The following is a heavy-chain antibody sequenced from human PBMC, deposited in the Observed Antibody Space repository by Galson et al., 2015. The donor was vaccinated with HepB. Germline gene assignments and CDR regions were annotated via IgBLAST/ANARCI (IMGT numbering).Heavy chain of an antibody. V-gene: IGHV1-2*02. J-gene: IGHJ4*02. D-gene: IGHD3/OR15-3a*01. CDR1: GYIFTGYY. CDR3: ARSGTGYYMWDS. Sequence: SVKVSCKASGYIFTGYYIHWVRQAPGQGLEWMGWINPNSGGTNYAQKFQGRVTMTSDTSISTAYMELSRLRSDDTAVYYCARSGTGYYMWDSWGQGTLVTVSS. CDR2: INPNSGGT.